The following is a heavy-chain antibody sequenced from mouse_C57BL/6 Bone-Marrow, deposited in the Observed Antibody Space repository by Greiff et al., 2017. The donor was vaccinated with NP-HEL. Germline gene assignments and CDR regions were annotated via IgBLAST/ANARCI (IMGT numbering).Heavy chain of an antibody. CDR1: GYSFTDYN. CDR2: INPNYGTT. D-gene: IGHD1-1*01. Sequence: VQLKESGPELVKPGASVKISCKASGYSFTDYNMNWVKQSNGKSLEWIGVINPNYGTTSYNQKFKGKATLTVDQSSSTAYMQLNSLTSEDSAVYYCARRPITTVVANWYFDVWGTGTTVTVSS. J-gene: IGHJ1*03. CDR3: ARRPITTVVANWYFDV. V-gene: IGHV1-39*01.